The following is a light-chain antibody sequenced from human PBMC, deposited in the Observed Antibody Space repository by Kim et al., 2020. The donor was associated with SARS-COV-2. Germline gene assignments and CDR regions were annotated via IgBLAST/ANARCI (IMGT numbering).Light chain of an antibody. V-gene: IGKV1-13*02. Sequence: SASVGDRVIITCRASQGISSALAWYRQRPNKPPQLLIYDASTLENGVPSRFSGSGYGTDFTLTISSLQPEDFATYYCQQFNSYPRTFGQGTKLEI. CDR1: QGISSA. J-gene: IGKJ2*01. CDR2: DAS. CDR3: QQFNSYPRT.